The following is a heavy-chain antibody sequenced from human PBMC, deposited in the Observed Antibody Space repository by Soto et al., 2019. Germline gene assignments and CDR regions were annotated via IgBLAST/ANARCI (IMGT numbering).Heavy chain of an antibody. CDR1: GGTFSSYG. Sequence: QVQLVQSGAEVKKPGSSVKVSCKASGGTFSSYGISWVRQAPGQGLEWMGGIIPIFGTANYAQKFQGRVTITADESTRTAYMELSSLRYEDTAVYYCANWATKPASYDMDVWGQGTTVTVSS. V-gene: IGHV1-69*01. CDR3: ANWATKPASYDMDV. J-gene: IGHJ6*02. D-gene: IGHD7-27*01. CDR2: IIPIFGTA.